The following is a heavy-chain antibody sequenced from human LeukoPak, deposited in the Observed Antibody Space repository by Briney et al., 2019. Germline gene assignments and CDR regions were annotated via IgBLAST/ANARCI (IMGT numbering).Heavy chain of an antibody. V-gene: IGHV4-34*01. CDR1: GGSFSGYY. Sequence: SETLSLTCAVYGGSFSGYYWSWIRQPPGKGLEWIGEINHSGSTNYNPSLKSRVTISVDTSKNQFSLKLSSVTAADTAVYYCASGWSSKWRAFDIWGQGTMVTLSS. D-gene: IGHD6-13*01. CDR3: ASGWSSKWRAFDI. J-gene: IGHJ3*02. CDR2: INHSGST.